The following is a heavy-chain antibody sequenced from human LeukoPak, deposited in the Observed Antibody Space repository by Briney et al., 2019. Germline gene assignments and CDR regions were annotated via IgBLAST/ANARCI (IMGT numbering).Heavy chain of an antibody. CDR2: ISSSSSYI. V-gene: IGHV3-21*01. CDR1: GFTFSSYS. J-gene: IGHJ4*02. Sequence: KSGGSLRLSCAASGFTFSSYSMNWVRQAPGKGLEWVSSISSSSSYIYYADSVKGRFTISRDNAKNSLYLQMNSLRAEDTAVYYCARVVMVRGVIDYWGQGTLVTVSS. CDR3: ARVVMVRGVIDY. D-gene: IGHD3-10*01.